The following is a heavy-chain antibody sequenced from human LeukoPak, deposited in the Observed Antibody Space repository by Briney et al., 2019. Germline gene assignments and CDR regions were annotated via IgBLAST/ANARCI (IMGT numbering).Heavy chain of an antibody. J-gene: IGHJ2*01. CDR2: IKQEGSEK. CDR3: ARARYLDL. Sequence: GGSLRLSWAASGFTFSSFWMSWVRQAPGKGLEWVANIKQEGSEKYYVESVKGRFTISRDNAKNSLYLQMDSLRADDTAVYYCARARYLDLWGRGTLVTVSS. V-gene: IGHV3-7*05. CDR1: GFTFSSFW.